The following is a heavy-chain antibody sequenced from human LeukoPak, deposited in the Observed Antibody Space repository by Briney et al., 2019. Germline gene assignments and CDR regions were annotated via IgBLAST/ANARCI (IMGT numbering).Heavy chain of an antibody. D-gene: IGHD3-16*02. CDR3: ARDRYRYGMDA. CDR2: MNPNSGNE. J-gene: IGHJ6*02. Sequence: ASVKVSCKASGYTFTNYDINWVRQATGQGLEWMGWMNPNSGNEGYAQKFQGRVTMTRNISISTGYMELSSLSSEDTAVYFCARDRYRYGMDAWGQGTTITVSS. V-gene: IGHV1-8*01. CDR1: GYTFTNYD.